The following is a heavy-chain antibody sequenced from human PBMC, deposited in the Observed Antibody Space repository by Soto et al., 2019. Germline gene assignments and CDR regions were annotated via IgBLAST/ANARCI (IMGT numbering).Heavy chain of an antibody. J-gene: IGHJ4*02. Sequence: SETLSLTCTVSGGSISSGGYYWIWIRHHPGKGLEWIGYIYYSGSTYYNPSLKSRVTISVDTSKNQFSLKLSPVTAADTAVYYCARFPTVVSSYYFDYWGQGTLVTVSS. D-gene: IGHD4-17*01. CDR2: IYYSGST. CDR1: GGSISSGGYY. V-gene: IGHV4-30-4*08. CDR3: ARFPTVVSSYYFDY.